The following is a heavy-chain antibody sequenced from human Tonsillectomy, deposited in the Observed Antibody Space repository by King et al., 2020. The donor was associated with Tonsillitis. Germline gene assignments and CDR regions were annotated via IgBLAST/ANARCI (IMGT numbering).Heavy chain of an antibody. CDR2: IWYDGSNK. J-gene: IGHJ3*02. CDR1: GFTFSSYG. CDR3: ARDGVLSVQTGLKAAFDI. Sequence: VQLVESGGGVVQPGRSLRLSCAASGFTFSSYGMHWVRQAPGKGLEWVAVIWYDGSNKFYADSVKGRFTISRDNSKNTLYLQMNSLRAEDTAVYYCARDGVLSVQTGLKAAFDIWGQGTMVTVSS. D-gene: IGHD3-16*01. V-gene: IGHV3-33*01.